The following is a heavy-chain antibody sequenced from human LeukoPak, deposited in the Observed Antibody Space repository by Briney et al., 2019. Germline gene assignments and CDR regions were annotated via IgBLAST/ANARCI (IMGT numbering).Heavy chain of an antibody. J-gene: IGHJ1*01. D-gene: IGHD3-22*01. Sequence: GGTLRLSCGASGFTFSSYGMHWVRQAPGKGLEWVAVISYGGSNKHYADSVKGRFTISRDNSKNTLYLQMNSLRAEDTAVYYCATGGDSSGYYSSWYFQHWGQGTLVTVSS. CDR3: ATGGDSSGYYSSWYFQH. CDR1: GFTFSSYG. CDR2: ISYGGSNK. V-gene: IGHV3-30*03.